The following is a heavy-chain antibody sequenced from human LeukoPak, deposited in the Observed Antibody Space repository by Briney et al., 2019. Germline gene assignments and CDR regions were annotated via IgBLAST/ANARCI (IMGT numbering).Heavy chain of an antibody. CDR2: IKQDGSDK. D-gene: IGHD3-10*01. V-gene: IGHV3-7*01. CDR1: GFTFSNYW. J-gene: IGHJ3*02. CDR3: ARDQDVVILLGIIAYDAFDM. Sequence: PGRSLRLSCAASGFTFSNYWMTWVRQAPGKGLEWVANIKQDGSDKYYVDSVKGRFTISRDNAKNSLYLQMNSLRAEDTAVYYCARDQDVVILLGIIAYDAFDMWGQGTMVTVSS.